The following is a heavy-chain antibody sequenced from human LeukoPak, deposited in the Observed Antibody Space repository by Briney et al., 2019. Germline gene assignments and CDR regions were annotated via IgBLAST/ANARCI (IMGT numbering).Heavy chain of an antibody. Sequence: SSETXXLTXAXXGGSFSGYYWSWIRQPPGKGLEWIGEINHSGSTNYNPSLKRGVTISVEKSKKQFSLKLSSVTAADTAVYYCARGGSGYAYYYYYMDVWGKGTTVTVSS. D-gene: IGHD5-12*01. CDR2: INHSGST. V-gene: IGHV4-34*01. J-gene: IGHJ6*03. CDR3: ARGGSGYAYYYYYMDV. CDR1: GGSFSGYY.